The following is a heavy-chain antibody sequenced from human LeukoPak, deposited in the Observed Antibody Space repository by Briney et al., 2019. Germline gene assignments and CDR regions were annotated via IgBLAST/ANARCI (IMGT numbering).Heavy chain of an antibody. D-gene: IGHD3-22*01. Sequence: PGRSLRLSRTPSVFTFGDYAMNWVRAAPGEGLGWVGFIRSRAYGGTTEYAAPVRGRFTISRDDSKNIAYLQINSLKTEDTAVYYCTASYFYDSSGYYSTDNWGQGTLVTVSS. V-gene: IGHV3-49*04. CDR2: IRSRAYGGTT. J-gene: IGHJ4*02. CDR1: VFTFGDYA. CDR3: TASYFYDSSGYYSTDN.